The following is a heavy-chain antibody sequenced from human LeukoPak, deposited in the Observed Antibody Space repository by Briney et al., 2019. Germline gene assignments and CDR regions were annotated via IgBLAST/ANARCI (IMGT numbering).Heavy chain of an antibody. D-gene: IGHD6-13*01. CDR1: GFTFSTYG. CDR3: AKDRIAAADDPDY. J-gene: IGHJ4*02. V-gene: IGHV3-30*02. Sequence: SGGSLRLSCAASGFTFSTYGMHWVRQAPGKGLEWVSFIRNDGSNKYYADSVKGRFTVSRDNSKNTLYLQMNSLRVEDTAVYFCAKDRIAAADDPDYWGQGTLVTVSS. CDR2: IRNDGSNK.